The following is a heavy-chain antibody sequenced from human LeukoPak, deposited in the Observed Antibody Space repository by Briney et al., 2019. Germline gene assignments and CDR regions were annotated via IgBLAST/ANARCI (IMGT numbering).Heavy chain of an antibody. CDR3: ASRYYYDSSGYYSVTYEYFQH. V-gene: IGHV1-2*02. Sequence: ASVKVSCKASGYTFTGYYMHWVRQAPGQGLEWMGWINPNRGGTNYAQKFQGRVTMTRDTSISTAYMELSRLRSDDTAVYYCASRYYYDSSGYYSVTYEYFQHWGQGTLVTVSS. CDR2: INPNRGGT. J-gene: IGHJ1*01. D-gene: IGHD3-22*01. CDR1: GYTFTGYY.